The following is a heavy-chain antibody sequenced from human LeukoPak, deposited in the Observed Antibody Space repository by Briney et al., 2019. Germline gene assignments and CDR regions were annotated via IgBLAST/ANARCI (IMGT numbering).Heavy chain of an antibody. V-gene: IGHV4-39*01. CDR2: IYYSGST. CDR1: GGSISSSSYY. Sequence: PSETLSLTCTVSGGSISSSSYYWGWIRQPPGKGLEWIGSIYYSGSTYYNPSLKSRVTISVDTSKNQFSLKLSSVTAADTAVYYCARSGRYFDWFPAHNGFDPWGQGTLVTVSS. D-gene: IGHD3-9*01. J-gene: IGHJ5*02. CDR3: ARSGRYFDWFPAHNGFDP.